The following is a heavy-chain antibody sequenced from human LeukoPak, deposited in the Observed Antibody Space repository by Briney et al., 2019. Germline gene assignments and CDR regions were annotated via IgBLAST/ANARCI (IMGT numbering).Heavy chain of an antibody. CDR3: AKDRGDASGTYFYYGVDV. Sequence: PGRSLRLSCAASGFTFSNYGMHWVRQAPGKGLEWVAVISHDGNTKDYVDSVKGRFTISRDNSKNTLYLQMNSLRAEDTAVYYCAKDRGDASGTYFYYGVDVWGQGTTVTVSS. V-gene: IGHV3-30*18. D-gene: IGHD3-10*01. CDR2: ISHDGNTK. J-gene: IGHJ6*02. CDR1: GFTFSNYG.